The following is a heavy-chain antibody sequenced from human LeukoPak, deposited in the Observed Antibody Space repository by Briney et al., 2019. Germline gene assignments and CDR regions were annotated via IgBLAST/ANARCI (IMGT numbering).Heavy chain of an antibody. Sequence: VASVKVSCKVSGYTLTELSMHWVRQAPGKGLEWTGGFDPEDGETIYAQKFQGRVTMTEDTSTDTAYMELSSLRSEDTAVYYCARAGYSSGWYEWGSFDYWGQGTLVTVSS. CDR3: ARAGYSSGWYEWGSFDY. CDR2: FDPEDGET. D-gene: IGHD6-19*01. V-gene: IGHV1-24*01. CDR1: GYTLTELS. J-gene: IGHJ4*02.